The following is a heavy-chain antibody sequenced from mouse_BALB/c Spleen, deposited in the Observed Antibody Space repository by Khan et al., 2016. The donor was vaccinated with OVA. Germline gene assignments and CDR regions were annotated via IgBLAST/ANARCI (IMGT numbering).Heavy chain of an antibody. V-gene: IGHV5-6*01. CDR2: ISSGGTYT. J-gene: IGHJ2*01. CDR1: GFTFSNYG. CDR3: ARQEGYYGSSYYMDN. D-gene: IGHD1-1*01. Sequence: EVELVESGGDLVKPGGSLKLSCAASGFTFSNYGMSWVRQTPDKRLEWVATISSGGTYTYYPDSVKGRFTISRDNGKNTLYLQMSGLKSEDTAMYYCARQEGYYGSSYYMDNWGQGTTLTVSS.